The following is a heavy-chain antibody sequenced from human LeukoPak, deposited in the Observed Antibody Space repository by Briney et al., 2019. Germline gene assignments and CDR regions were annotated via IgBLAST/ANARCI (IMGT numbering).Heavy chain of an antibody. V-gene: IGHV1-8*03. J-gene: IGHJ4*02. CDR1: GYTFTNYD. D-gene: IGHD6-19*01. Sequence: GASVKVSCKASGYTFTNYDIHWVRQATGQGLEWMGWMNPYSGNTGYAQNFQGRITITRNTSISTAYMELSSLRSEDTAVYYCARDRLAVAGTGFGYWGQGTLVTVSS. CDR2: MNPYSGNT. CDR3: ARDRLAVAGTGFGY.